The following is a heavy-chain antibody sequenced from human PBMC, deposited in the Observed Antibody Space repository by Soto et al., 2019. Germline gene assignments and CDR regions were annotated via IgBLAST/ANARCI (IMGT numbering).Heavy chain of an antibody. D-gene: IGHD3-10*01. CDR1: GFSFRSYY. V-gene: IGHV3-21*06. CDR3: ARVGTDYGSGSPYYSDY. CDR2: ISPSSSFL. J-gene: IGHJ4*02. Sequence: GGSLRLSCTASGFSFRSYYMIWVRQSPGRGLEWVSSISPSSSFLNYADSLKGRFAISRDNAKSSVNLQMNSLRAEDTAVYYCARVGTDYGSGSPYYSDYWGQGTLVTVSS.